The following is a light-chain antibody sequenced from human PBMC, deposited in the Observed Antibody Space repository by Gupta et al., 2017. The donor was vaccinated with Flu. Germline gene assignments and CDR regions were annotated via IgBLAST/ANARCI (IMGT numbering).Light chain of an antibody. CDR3: QQFNNWPPT. V-gene: IGKV3-15*01. Sequence: EIVMTQPPATLSVSPGERATLSCRASQSVSSNLAWYQQKPGQAPRPLIYGASTRATGFPARFSGSGSGTHFTLTISSLQSEDFAVYYCQQFNNWPPTFGQGTRLEIK. J-gene: IGKJ5*01. CDR2: GAS. CDR1: QSVSSN.